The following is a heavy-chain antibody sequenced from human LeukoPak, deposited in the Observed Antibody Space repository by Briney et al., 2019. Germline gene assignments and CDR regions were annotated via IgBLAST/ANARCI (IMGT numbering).Heavy chain of an antibody. CDR3: ARDSRVPAAIYYYYGMDV. J-gene: IGHJ6*02. Sequence: GGSLRLSCAASGFTFSSYAMHWVRQAPGKGLEWVAVISYDGSNKYYADSVKGRFTISRDNSKNTLYLQMNSLRAKDTAVYYCARDSRVPAAIYYYYGMDVWGQGTTVTVSS. V-gene: IGHV3-30*04. D-gene: IGHD2-2*01. CDR1: GFTFSSYA. CDR2: ISYDGSNK.